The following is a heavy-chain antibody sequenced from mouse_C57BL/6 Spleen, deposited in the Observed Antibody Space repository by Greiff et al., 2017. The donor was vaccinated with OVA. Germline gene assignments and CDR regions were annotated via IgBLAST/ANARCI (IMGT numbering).Heavy chain of an antibody. J-gene: IGHJ4*01. CDR2: IIDGGSYT. CDR1: GFTFSSYA. CDR3: ARYQGVTAAYAMDY. V-gene: IGHV5-4*03. D-gene: IGHD2-5*01. Sequence: EVNLVESGGGLVKPGGSLKLSCAASGFTFSSYAMSWVRQTPEKRLEWVATIIDGGSYTYYPDNVKGRFTISRDNAKNNLYLQMSHLKSEDTSMYYCARYQGVTAAYAMDYWGQGTTVTVSS.